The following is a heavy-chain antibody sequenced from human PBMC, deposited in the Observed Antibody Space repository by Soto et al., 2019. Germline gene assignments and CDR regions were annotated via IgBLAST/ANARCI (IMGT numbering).Heavy chain of an antibody. V-gene: IGHV4-30-4*01. CDR2: IYYSGST. J-gene: IGHJ4*02. D-gene: IGHD3-10*01. CDR3: ARGGHRCIWFGELAFRY. Sequence: QVQLQESGPGLVKPSQTLSLTCTVSGGSISSGDYYWSWIRQPPGKGLEWIGYIYYSGSTYYNPSLMSRVTISVDTSKNQFSRKLSSVTAADTAVYYCARGGHRCIWFGELAFRYWGQGTLVTASS. CDR1: GGSISSGDYY.